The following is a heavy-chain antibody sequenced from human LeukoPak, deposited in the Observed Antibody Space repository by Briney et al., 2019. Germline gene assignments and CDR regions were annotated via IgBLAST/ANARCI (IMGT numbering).Heavy chain of an antibody. CDR3: AKSRRTYYYDSSGRALDY. CDR2: MNPNSGNT. CDR1: GYTFTSYD. V-gene: IGHV1-8*03. D-gene: IGHD3-22*01. Sequence: ASVKVSCKASGYTFTSYDINWVRQATGQGLEWMGWMNPNSGNTGYAQKFQGRVTITRNTSISTAYMELSSLRSEDTAVYYCAKSRRTYYYDSSGRALDYWGQGTLVTVSS. J-gene: IGHJ4*02.